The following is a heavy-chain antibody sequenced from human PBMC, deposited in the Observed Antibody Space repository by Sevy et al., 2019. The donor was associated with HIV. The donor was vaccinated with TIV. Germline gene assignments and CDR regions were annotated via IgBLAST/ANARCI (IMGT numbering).Heavy chain of an antibody. CDR2: IKQDGSEK. D-gene: IGHD3-16*01. J-gene: IGHJ4*02. CDR1: GFTFSSFW. Sequence: GGSLRLSCAVSGFTFSSFWMSWVRQAPGKGLEWVANIKQDGSEKYYVDSVKGRFTISRENAKNSLYLQMNCLRAEDAAMYYCAKQANWALDYWGQGTLVTVSS. V-gene: IGHV3-7*01. CDR3: AKQANWALDY.